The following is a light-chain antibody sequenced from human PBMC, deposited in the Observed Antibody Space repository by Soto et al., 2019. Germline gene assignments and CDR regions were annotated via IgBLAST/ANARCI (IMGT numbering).Light chain of an antibody. CDR3: SSYTSSSTLVV. CDR1: SSDVDAYNY. Sequence: QSALTQPASVSGSPGQSITISCTGTSSDVDAYNYVSWYQQHPGKAPKLMIYEVSNRPSGVSNRFSGSKSGNTASLTISGLQAEDEADYYCSSYTSSSTLVVFGGGTQLTVL. V-gene: IGLV2-14*01. J-gene: IGLJ2*01. CDR2: EVS.